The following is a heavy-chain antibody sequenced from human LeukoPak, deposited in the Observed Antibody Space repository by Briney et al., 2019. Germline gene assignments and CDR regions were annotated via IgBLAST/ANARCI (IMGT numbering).Heavy chain of an antibody. CDR2: IKEDGSDK. Sequence: QSGGSLRLSCAASGFSFSSYWMSWVRQAPGKGLEWVANIKEDGSDKNYVDSVKGRFTISRDNAKNSLYLQMNTLRAEGTAVYYCGRSGIVTTAVPFWGQGTLVTVSS. V-gene: IGHV3-7*01. CDR3: GRSGIVTTAVPF. D-gene: IGHD1-26*01. CDR1: GFSFSSYW. J-gene: IGHJ4*02.